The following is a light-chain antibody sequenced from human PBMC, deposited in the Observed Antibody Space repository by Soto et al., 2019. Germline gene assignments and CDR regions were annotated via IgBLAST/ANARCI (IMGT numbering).Light chain of an antibody. V-gene: IGKV3D-15*01. J-gene: IGKJ2*01. CDR1: QSVSSS. CDR2: GAY. Sequence: EIVMTQSPATLSVSPGERATLSCRASQSVSSSLAWYQHKPGQAPRLLIYGAYIRATGIPARFSGSGSGTEFTLTISSLQSEDFAAYYCQQYNNRYTFGQGTKLEIK. CDR3: QQYNNRYT.